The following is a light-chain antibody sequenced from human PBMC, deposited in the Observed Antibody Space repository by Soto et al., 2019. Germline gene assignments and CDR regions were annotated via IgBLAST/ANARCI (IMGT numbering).Light chain of an antibody. J-gene: IGLJ1*01. Sequence: QSVLTQPPLVSLAPGQRVTISCTGSSSNIGAGFDVHWYQQLPGTAPKLLIYGNSNRPSGVPDRFSGSRSGTSASLAITGLQAEDEADYYCQSYDSSLTGSKVFGSGTKSPS. CDR2: GNS. V-gene: IGLV1-40*01. CDR1: SSNIGAGFD. CDR3: QSYDSSLTGSKV.